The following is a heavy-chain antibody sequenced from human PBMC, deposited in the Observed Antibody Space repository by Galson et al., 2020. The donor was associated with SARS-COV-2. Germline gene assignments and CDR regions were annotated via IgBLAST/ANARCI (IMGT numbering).Heavy chain of an antibody. CDR1: GFPFSTYS. Sequence: NSGGSLRLSCAASGFPFSTYSMNWVRLAPGKGLEWVSSISTSSSYTYYVDSVKGRFNISRDNPRNSLYLQMNSLRAEDTAVYYCARDEGIRGYNYGRLYYGMDVWGQGTTVTVSS. CDR2: ISTSSSYT. J-gene: IGHJ6*02. CDR3: ARDEGIRGYNYGRLYYGMDV. V-gene: IGHV3-21*01. D-gene: IGHD5-18*01.